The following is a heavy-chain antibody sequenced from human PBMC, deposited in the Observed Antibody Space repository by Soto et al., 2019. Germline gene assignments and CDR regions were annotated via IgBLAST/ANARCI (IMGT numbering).Heavy chain of an antibody. V-gene: IGHV2-5*02. Sequence: QITLKESGPTLVKPKQTLTLTCTFSGFSLSTSGVGVGWIRQPPGKALEWLALIYWDDDKRYSPSLKSRLTITKDTSKNQVVLTMTNMDPVDTATYYCAHRGSSGWYGGLFDYWGQGTLVTVSS. D-gene: IGHD6-19*01. CDR2: IYWDDDK. J-gene: IGHJ4*02. CDR3: AHRGSSGWYGGLFDY. CDR1: GFSLSTSGVG.